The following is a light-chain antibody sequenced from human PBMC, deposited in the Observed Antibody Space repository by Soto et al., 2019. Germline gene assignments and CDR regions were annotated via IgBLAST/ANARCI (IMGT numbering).Light chain of an antibody. V-gene: IGLV1-47*01. J-gene: IGLJ3*02. Sequence: QSVLTQPPSASGTPGQRVTISCSGSSSNIGSNYVYWYQQLPGTAPKLLIYRNNQRPSGVPDRFSGSKSGTSASLAISGLRSEDEADYYCAAWDDSVRGPVFGGGTKLTVL. CDR2: RNN. CDR1: SSNIGSNY. CDR3: AAWDDSVRGPV.